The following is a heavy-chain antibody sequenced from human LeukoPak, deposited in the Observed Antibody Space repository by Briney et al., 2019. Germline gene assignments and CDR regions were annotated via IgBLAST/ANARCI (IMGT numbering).Heavy chain of an antibody. Sequence: SQTLSLTCAVSGGSISSGGYSWSWIRQPPGKGLEWIGYIYHSGSTYYNPSLKSRVTISVDRSKNQFPLKLSSVTAADTAVYYCARGAGYCSSTSCLGNNWFDPWGQGTLVTVSS. V-gene: IGHV4-30-2*01. CDR2: IYHSGST. D-gene: IGHD2-2*01. J-gene: IGHJ5*02. CDR1: GGSISSGGYS. CDR3: ARGAGYCSSTSCLGNNWFDP.